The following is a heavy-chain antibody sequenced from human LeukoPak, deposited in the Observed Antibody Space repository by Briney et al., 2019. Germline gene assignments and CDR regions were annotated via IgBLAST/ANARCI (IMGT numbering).Heavy chain of an antibody. J-gene: IGHJ5*02. CDR1: GFTFSTYE. Sequence: GRSLRLSCAASGFTFSTYEMNWVRQAPGKGLEWISYISSSGTSIYYADSVKGRFTISRDNAKNSLYLQMNSLRAEDTAVYYCARDGHDFWSGGSNWFDPWGQGTLVTVSS. V-gene: IGHV3-48*03. CDR2: ISSSGTSI. CDR3: ARDGHDFWSGGSNWFDP. D-gene: IGHD3-3*01.